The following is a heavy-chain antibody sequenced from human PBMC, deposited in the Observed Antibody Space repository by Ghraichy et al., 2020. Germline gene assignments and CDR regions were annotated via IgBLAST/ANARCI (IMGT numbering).Heavy chain of an antibody. V-gene: IGHV4-59*01. Sequence: ESLNISCTVSGVSISRYYWTWMRHSPGKGLEWIGFRFYSSTPSYNPSLKSRVTTSVDTSKNQISLKLSSVTAADTAVYYCAAGILTFGVISYYMDVWGKGTTVTVSS. CDR1: GVSISRYY. D-gene: IGHD3-3*01. J-gene: IGHJ6*03. CDR3: AAGILTFGVISYYMDV. CDR2: RFYSSTP.